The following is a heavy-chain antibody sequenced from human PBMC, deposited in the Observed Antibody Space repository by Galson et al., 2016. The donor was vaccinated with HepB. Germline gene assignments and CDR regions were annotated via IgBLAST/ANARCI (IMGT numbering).Heavy chain of an antibody. CDR1: GFTFSNYG. CDR3: ARSKDAYDILTGSFDH. J-gene: IGHJ4*02. Sequence: SLRLSCAASGFTFSNYGMHWVRQAPGRGLEWVTFSWFDGWNKYYADSVKGRFTISRDNSKNTLYLQMNSLRVEDTAVYYCARSKDAYDILTGSFDHWGRGTLFTVSS. CDR2: SWFDGWNK. V-gene: IGHV3-33*01. D-gene: IGHD3-9*01.